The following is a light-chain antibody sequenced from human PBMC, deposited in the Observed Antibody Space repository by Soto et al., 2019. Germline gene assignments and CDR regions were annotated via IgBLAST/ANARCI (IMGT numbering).Light chain of an antibody. Sequence: QSALTQPASVSGSAGQSITISCTGTSSDVGGYNYVSWYQQHPGKAPKLMIYDVNNRPSGVSNRFSGSKSGNTASLTISGLQAEDEADYYCSSYRSSSTLYVFGTGTKLTVL. CDR1: SSDVGGYNY. V-gene: IGLV2-14*01. J-gene: IGLJ1*01. CDR3: SSYRSSSTLYV. CDR2: DVN.